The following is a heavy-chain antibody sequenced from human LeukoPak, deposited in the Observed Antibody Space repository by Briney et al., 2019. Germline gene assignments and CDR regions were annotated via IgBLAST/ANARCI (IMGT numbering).Heavy chain of an antibody. CDR3: ARGVTMIVVVIHDWYFDL. Sequence: PSETLSLTCTISGGSISSSSYYWGWIRQPPGKGLEWIGSIYYTRSTYYNPSLKSRVTISVDTSKNQFSLKLTSVTAADTAVYYCARGVTMIVVVIHDWYFDLWGRGTLVTVSS. J-gene: IGHJ2*01. CDR2: IYYTRST. V-gene: IGHV4-39*01. D-gene: IGHD3-22*01. CDR1: GGSISSSSYY.